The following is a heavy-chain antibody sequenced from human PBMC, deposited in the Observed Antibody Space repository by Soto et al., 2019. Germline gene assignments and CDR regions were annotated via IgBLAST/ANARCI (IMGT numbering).Heavy chain of an antibody. D-gene: IGHD6-6*01. Sequence: GESLKISCKGSGYSFTSYWISWVRQMPGKGLEWMGRIDPSDSYTNYSPSFQGHVTISADKSISTAYLQWSSLKASDTAMYYCARFEYSSSSGGSYYYGMDVWGQGAMVTVSS. CDR2: IDPSDSYT. CDR1: GYSFTSYW. CDR3: ARFEYSSSSGGSYYYGMDV. J-gene: IGHJ6*02. V-gene: IGHV5-10-1*01.